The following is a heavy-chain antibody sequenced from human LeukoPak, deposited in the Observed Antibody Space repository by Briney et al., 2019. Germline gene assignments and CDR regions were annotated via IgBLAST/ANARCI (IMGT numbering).Heavy chain of an antibody. V-gene: IGHV3-30*02. CDR2: IHYDGSDK. Sequence: GGSLRLSCEASGFTFSRHGMHWVRQAPGKGLEWVAFIHYDGSDKHFADSVKGRFTISRDNSKNTLYLQMNSLRAEDTAIYHCARDIFYYFDYWGQGTVVTVSS. CDR1: GFTFSRHG. CDR3: ARDIFYYFDY. J-gene: IGHJ4*02. D-gene: IGHD3-9*01.